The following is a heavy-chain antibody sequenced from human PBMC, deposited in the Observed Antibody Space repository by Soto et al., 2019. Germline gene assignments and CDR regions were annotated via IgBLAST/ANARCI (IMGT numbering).Heavy chain of an antibody. CDR1: GGSISSSSYY. CDR3: ASQPPGIAGRFYYFDY. D-gene: IGHD6-13*01. Sequence: LSLTCTVSGGSISSSSYYWGWIRQPPGKGLEWIGSIYYSGSTYYNPSLKSRVTISVDTSKNQFSLKLSSVTAADTAVYYCASQPPGIAGRFYYFDYWGQGTLVTVSS. CDR2: IYYSGST. V-gene: IGHV4-39*01. J-gene: IGHJ4*02.